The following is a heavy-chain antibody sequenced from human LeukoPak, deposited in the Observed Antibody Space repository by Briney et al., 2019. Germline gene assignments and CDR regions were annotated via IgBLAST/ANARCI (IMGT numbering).Heavy chain of an antibody. CDR3: AKETYYYGSGSYPHFDY. D-gene: IGHD3-10*01. V-gene: IGHV3-23*01. J-gene: IGHJ4*02. CDR1: GFTFSSYA. CDR2: ISGSGGST. Sequence: GGSLRLSCAASGFTFSSYAMSWVRQAPGKGPEWVSAISGSGGSTYYADSVKGRFTISRDNSKNTLYLQMNSLRAEDTAVYYCAKETYYYGSGSYPHFDYWGQGTLVTVSS.